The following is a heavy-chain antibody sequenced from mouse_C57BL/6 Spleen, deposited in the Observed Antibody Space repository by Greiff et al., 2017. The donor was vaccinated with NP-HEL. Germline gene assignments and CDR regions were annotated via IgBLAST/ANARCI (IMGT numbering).Heavy chain of an antibody. D-gene: IGHD2-3*01. CDR3: ARYDDGYYDYAMDY. CDR2: IYPGSGST. V-gene: IGHV1-55*01. J-gene: IGHJ4*01. Sequence: QVQLKQPGAELVKPGASVKMSCKASGYTFTSYWITWVKQRPGQGLEWIGDIYPGSGSTNYNEKFKSKATLTVDTSSSTAYMQLSSLTSEDSAVYYCARYDDGYYDYAMDYWGQGTSVTVSS. CDR1: GYTFTSYW.